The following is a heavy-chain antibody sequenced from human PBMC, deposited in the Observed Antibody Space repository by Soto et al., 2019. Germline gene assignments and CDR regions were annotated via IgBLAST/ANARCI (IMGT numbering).Heavy chain of an antibody. Sequence: ASVKVSCKASGYTFTSYDINWVRQATGQGLEWMGWMNPNSGNTGYAQKFQGRVTMTRNTSISTAYMELSSLRSEDTAVYYCARGYCSGGSCYYYYYYYYMDVWGKGTTVTVS. D-gene: IGHD2-15*01. J-gene: IGHJ6*03. CDR2: MNPNSGNT. V-gene: IGHV1-8*01. CDR3: ARGYCSGGSCYYYYYYYYMDV. CDR1: GYTFTSYD.